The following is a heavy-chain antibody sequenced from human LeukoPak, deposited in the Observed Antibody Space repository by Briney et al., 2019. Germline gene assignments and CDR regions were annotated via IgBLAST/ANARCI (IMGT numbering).Heavy chain of an antibody. CDR2: ISAYNGNT. CDR3: ARAYDFWSGYSNWLDP. V-gene: IGHV1-18*01. CDR1: GYTFTSYG. D-gene: IGHD3-3*01. J-gene: IGHJ5*02. Sequence: GASVKVSCKASGYTFTSYGISWVRQAPGQGLEWMGWISAYNGNTNYAQKLQGRVTMTTDTSTSTAYMELRSLRSDDTAVYYCARAYDFWSGYSNWLDPWGQGTLVTVSS.